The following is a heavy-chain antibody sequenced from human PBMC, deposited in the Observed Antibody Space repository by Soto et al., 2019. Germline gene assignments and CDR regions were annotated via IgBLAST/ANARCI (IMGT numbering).Heavy chain of an antibody. J-gene: IGHJ3*02. CDR1: GGSISGYY. Sequence: SETLSLTCTVSGGSISGYYWSWIRQPPGKGLEWIGYIYYSGSTNYNPSLKSRVTISVDTSKNQFSLKLSSVTAADTAVYYCARGYYYDSSGYNENDAFAIWGQGTMVTVSS. D-gene: IGHD3-22*01. V-gene: IGHV4-59*01. CDR3: ARGYYYDSSGYNENDAFAI. CDR2: IYYSGST.